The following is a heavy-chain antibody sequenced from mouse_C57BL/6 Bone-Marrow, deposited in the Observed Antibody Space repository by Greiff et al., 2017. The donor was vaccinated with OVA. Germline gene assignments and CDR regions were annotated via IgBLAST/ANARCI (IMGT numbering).Heavy chain of an antibody. CDR2: IDPSDSYT. D-gene: IGHD2-4*01. Sequence: VQLQQSGAELVMPGASVKLSCKASGYTFTSYWMHWVKQRPGQGLEWIGEIDPSDSYTNYNQKFKGKSTLTVDKSSSTAYMQLSSLTSEDSAVYYCAKVYYDSWYFDVWGTGTTVTVSS. V-gene: IGHV1-69*01. CDR3: AKVYYDSWYFDV. CDR1: GYTFTSYW. J-gene: IGHJ1*03.